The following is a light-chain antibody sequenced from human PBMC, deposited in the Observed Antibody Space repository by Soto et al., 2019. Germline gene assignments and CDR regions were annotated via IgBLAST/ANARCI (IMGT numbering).Light chain of an antibody. CDR2: RAS. CDR3: QQYNNWAQP. J-gene: IGKJ1*01. Sequence: EIVMTQSPATLSVSPGERATLSCRASQSVSSNLAWYQQKPGQAPRLLIYRASTRATVIPARFSGSRSGTEFALPIRSLQSEDFAVYYYQQYNNWAQPFGQGTKVEIK. V-gene: IGKV3-15*01. CDR1: QSVSSN.